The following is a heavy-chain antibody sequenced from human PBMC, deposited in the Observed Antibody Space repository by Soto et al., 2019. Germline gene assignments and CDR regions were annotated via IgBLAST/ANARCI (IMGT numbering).Heavy chain of an antibody. J-gene: IGHJ5*02. CDR2: MNPNSGNT. D-gene: IGHD5-12*01. V-gene: IGHV1-8*02. Sequence: ASVKFSCTASGFTFTSSAVQWVRQAPGQGLEWMGWMNPNSGNTGYAQKFQGRVTMTRNTSISTAYMELSSLRSEDTAVYYCARGRRKAYSGYDYWFDPWGQGTLVTVSS. CDR1: GFTFTSSA. CDR3: ARGRRKAYSGYDYWFDP.